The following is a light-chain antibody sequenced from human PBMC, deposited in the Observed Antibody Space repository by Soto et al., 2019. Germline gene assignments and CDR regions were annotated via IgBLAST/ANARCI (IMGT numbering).Light chain of an antibody. V-gene: IGKV1-6*01. CDR3: LQDYNYPRT. J-gene: IGKJ1*01. CDR2: AAS. CDR1: QAIRSD. Sequence: AVQMTQSASSLSASVGDRVTITCRASQAIRSDLGWYQMKPGKVPKLLIYAASNLQSGVPSRFIGRGYGTDFTLTISSLQPEDFATYYCLQDYNYPRTFGQGTRWIS.